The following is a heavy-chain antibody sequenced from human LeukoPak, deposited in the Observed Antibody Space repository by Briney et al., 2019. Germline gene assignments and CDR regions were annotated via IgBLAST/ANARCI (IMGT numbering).Heavy chain of an antibody. J-gene: IGHJ4*02. CDR1: GFTFSSYW. CDR3: AREWNGLDY. Sequence: GGSLRLSSAASGFTFSSYWMSWGREAPGKGLEWVANIKQDGSDKYYVDSVKSRFTNSRDNAKNSLYLQMNSLRAEDTAVYYCAREWNGLDYWGQGTLVTVSS. D-gene: IGHD1-1*01. CDR2: IKQDGSDK. V-gene: IGHV3-7*01.